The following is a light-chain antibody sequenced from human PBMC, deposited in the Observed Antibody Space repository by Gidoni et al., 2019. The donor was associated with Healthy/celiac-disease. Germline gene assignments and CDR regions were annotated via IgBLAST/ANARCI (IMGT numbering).Light chain of an antibody. CDR1: HSISSW. J-gene: IGKJ1*01. V-gene: IGKV1-5*03. CDR2: KAS. CDR3: QQYNSYPWT. Sequence: DIQMTQSPSTLSASVGARVTITCRASHSISSWSAWYQQKPGKAPKILINKASSLESGVPSRCSGSGSGTEFTLTISSLQPDDFATYYCQQYNSYPWTFGQGTKVEIK.